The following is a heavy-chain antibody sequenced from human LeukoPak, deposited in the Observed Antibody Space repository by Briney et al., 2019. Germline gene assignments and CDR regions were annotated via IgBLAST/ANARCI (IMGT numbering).Heavy chain of an antibody. CDR3: ARERVRYGLDP. CDR1: GGSISSYY. J-gene: IGHJ5*02. Sequence: SETLSLTCTVSGGSISSYYWSWIRQPPGKGLEWIGYIHYSGSTNYNPSLKSRVTISVDTSRNQFSLKLSSVTAADTAVYYCARERVRYGLDPWGQGTLVTVSS. V-gene: IGHV4-59*12. CDR2: IHYSGST. D-gene: IGHD3-10*01.